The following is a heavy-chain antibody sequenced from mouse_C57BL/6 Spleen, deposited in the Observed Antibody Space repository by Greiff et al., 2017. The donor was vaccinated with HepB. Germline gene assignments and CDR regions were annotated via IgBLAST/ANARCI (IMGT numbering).Heavy chain of an antibody. Sequence: VKLMESGAELVRPGASVTLSCKASGYTFTDYEMHWVKQTPVHGLEWIGAIDPETGGTAYNQKFKGKAILTADKSSSTAYMELRSLTSEDSAVYYCTRGSNYAYWGQGTTLTVSS. CDR2: IDPETGGT. D-gene: IGHD2-5*01. CDR1: GYTFTDYE. CDR3: TRGSNYAY. J-gene: IGHJ2*01. V-gene: IGHV1-15*01.